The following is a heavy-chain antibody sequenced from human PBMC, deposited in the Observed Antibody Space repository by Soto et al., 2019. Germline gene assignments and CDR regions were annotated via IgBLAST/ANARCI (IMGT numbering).Heavy chain of an antibody. CDR2: ISAYDGNT. Sequence: ASVKVSCKASGYTFTSYGISWVRQAPGQGLEWMGWISAYDGNTNYAQKLQGRVTMTTDTSTSTAYMELRSLRSDDTAVYYCARVPPQVDAFDISGRGTMVTVSS. CDR1: GYTFTSYG. J-gene: IGHJ3*02. V-gene: IGHV1-18*01. CDR3: ARVPPQVDAFDI.